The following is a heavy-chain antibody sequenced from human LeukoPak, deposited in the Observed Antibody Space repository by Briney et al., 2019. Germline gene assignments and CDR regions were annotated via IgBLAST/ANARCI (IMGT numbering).Heavy chain of an antibody. D-gene: IGHD2-2*01. V-gene: IGHV3-21*04. J-gene: IGHJ4*02. CDR2: ISSSGYYI. CDR1: GFTFSSYS. CDR3: AFGVVPAAISRP. Sequence: GGSLRLSCTASGFTFSSYSMNWVRQAPGKGLEWVSSISSSGYYIYYADSVKGRFTISRDNSKNTLYLQMNSLRAEDTAVYYCAFGVVPAAISRPGGQGTLVTVSS.